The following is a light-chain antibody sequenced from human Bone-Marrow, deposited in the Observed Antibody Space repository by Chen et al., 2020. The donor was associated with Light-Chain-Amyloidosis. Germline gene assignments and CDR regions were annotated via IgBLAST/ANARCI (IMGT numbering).Light chain of an antibody. V-gene: IGKV1-5*03. CDR2: KAS. CDR1: QSISYW. CDR3: QQYKSYSWT. J-gene: IGKJ1*01. Sequence: DIQMTQSPATLSAVVGDRVTISCRASQSISYWLAWYQQKPGKAPNLLIYKASSLQSGVPSRFSGSGSGTEFTLPISSLQPDDFATYYCQQYKSYSWTFGQGTKVEI.